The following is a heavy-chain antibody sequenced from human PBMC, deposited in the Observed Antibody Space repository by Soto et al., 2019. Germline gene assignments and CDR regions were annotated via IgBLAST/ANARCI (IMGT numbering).Heavy chain of an antibody. CDR3: TPGPNHDILTDHYYGMDV. V-gene: IGHV3-73*02. D-gene: IGHD3-9*01. Sequence: EVQLVESGGGLVQPGGSLKLSCAASGLSFSGSAMHWVRQASGKGLEWVGRIRSKGNSYATAYAASVKGRSIISRDDSKTTAYLQMNSLKTEDTAVYYCTPGPNHDILTDHYYGMDVWGQGTTVTVSS. J-gene: IGHJ6*02. CDR2: IRSKGNSYAT. CDR1: GLSFSGSA.